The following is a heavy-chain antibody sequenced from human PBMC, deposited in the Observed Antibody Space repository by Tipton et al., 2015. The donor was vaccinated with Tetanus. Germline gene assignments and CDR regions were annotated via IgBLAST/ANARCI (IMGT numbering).Heavy chain of an antibody. D-gene: IGHD3-3*02. CDR1: SGSISSSNYH. Sequence: TLSLTCIVSSGSISSSNYHWSWIRQPPGKGLEWIGSIHYSGSTYYKPSLKSRVTISEDTSKNQFSLKLSSVTAAYTTVYYCARHVHGFGALLTPPATHYCYGMGVWGQGTTVTVSS. CDR3: ARHVHGFGALLTPPATHYCYGMGV. CDR2: IHYSGST. J-gene: IGHJ6*02. V-gene: IGHV4-39*01.